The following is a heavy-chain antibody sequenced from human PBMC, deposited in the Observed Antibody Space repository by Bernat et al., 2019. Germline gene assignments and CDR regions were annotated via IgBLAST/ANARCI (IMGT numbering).Heavy chain of an antibody. CDR1: GGSISSSSYY. CDR3: ARLHYGDYPDY. Sequence: QLQLQESGPGLVKPSETLSLTCTVSGGSISSSSYYWGWIRQPPGKGLEWIGSIYYSGSTYYNPSLKSRVTIPVDTSKNQFSLKLSSVTAADTAVYYCARLHYGDYPDYWGQGTLVTVSS. D-gene: IGHD4-17*01. V-gene: IGHV4-39*01. J-gene: IGHJ4*02. CDR2: IYYSGST.